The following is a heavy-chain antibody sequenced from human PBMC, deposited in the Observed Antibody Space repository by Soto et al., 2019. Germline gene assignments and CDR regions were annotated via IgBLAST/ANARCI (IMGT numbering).Heavy chain of an antibody. Sequence: EVQLVGSGGGLVQPGGSLRLSCVASGFTFRTYWMTWVRQAPGKGLQWVANIKQDGSEKYYVDSVRGRFAIPRDNAKDSLYLQMNRLRVEDTAVHYCARVGLYCTYANCRGDAYDVWDQGTMVTVSS. V-gene: IGHV3-7*05. J-gene: IGHJ3*01. CDR1: GFTFRTYW. CDR2: IKQDGSEK. D-gene: IGHD2-8*01. CDR3: ARVGLYCTYANCRGDAYDV.